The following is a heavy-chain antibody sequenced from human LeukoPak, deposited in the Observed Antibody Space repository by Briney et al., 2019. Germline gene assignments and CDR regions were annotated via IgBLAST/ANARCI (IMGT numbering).Heavy chain of an antibody. CDR2: ITTSSGSI. V-gene: IGHV3-48*02. J-gene: IGHJ4*02. CDR3: ATDLRDSSGFDF. D-gene: IGHD6-19*01. CDR1: GFIFSAYS. Sequence: GGSLRLSCAGSGFIFSAYSMNWVRQAPGKGLEWVSFITTSSGSIYYADSVKGRFTVSRDNAKNSLYLQMNSLRDEDTAVYYCATDLRDSSGFDFWGQETLVTVSS.